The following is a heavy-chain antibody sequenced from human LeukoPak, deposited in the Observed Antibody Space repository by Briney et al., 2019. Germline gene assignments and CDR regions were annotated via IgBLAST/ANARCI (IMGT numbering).Heavy chain of an antibody. D-gene: IGHD3-16*02. CDR1: GFTFSSYS. V-gene: IGHV3-21*01. CDR2: ISSSSSYI. CDR3: ARVVTITFGGVIAYGDYFDY. Sequence: GGSLRLSCAASGFTFSSYSMNWVRQAPGKGLEWVSSISSSSSYIYYADSVKGRFTISRDNAKNSLYLQMNSLRAEDTAVYYCARVVTITFGGVIAYGDYFDYWGQGTLVTVSS. J-gene: IGHJ4*02.